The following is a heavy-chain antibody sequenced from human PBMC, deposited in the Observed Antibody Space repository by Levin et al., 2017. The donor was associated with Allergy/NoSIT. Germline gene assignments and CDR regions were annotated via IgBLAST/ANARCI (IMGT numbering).Heavy chain of an antibody. D-gene: IGHD5-18*01. CDR2: ISYDGSNK. CDR1: GFTFSSYA. J-gene: IGHJ3*02. Sequence: SCAASGFTFSSYAMHWVRQAPGKGLEWVAVISYDGSNKYYADSVKGRFTISRDNSKNTLYLQMNSLRAEDTAVYYCARDQYSYGFTDAFDIWGQGTMVTVSS. V-gene: IGHV3-30*04. CDR3: ARDQYSYGFTDAFDI.